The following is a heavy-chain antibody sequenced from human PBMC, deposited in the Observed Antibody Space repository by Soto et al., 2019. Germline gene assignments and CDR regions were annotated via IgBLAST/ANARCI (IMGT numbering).Heavy chain of an antibody. CDR1: GFSLSNAVIG. CDR3: ARAVDRAISDIWFDP. D-gene: IGHD5-18*01. Sequence: GXGPTLVNPTETLTLTCTVSGFSLSNAVIGVSWIRQPPGKALEWLAHIFSSDEKSYRTSLETRLTVSKDTSKSQVVLTMTNMDPLDTATYYCARAVDRAISDIWFDPWGQGTQVTVSS. J-gene: IGHJ5*02. CDR2: IFSSDEK. V-gene: IGHV2-26*01.